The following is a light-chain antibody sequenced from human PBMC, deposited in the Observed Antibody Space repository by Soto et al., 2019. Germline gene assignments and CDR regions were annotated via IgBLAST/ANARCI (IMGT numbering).Light chain of an antibody. CDR2: WAS. Sequence: DIVMTQSPDSLAVSLGERATINCKSSRNLLYSSNNKNYFAWYQQKPGQPPKLLIYWASTRESGVPDRFSGSGSGTDFTLTISSLQPDDFATYFCQQYKSYPWTFGQGSKVEIK. CDR3: QQYKSYPWT. CDR1: RNLLYSSNNKNY. J-gene: IGKJ1*01. V-gene: IGKV4-1*01.